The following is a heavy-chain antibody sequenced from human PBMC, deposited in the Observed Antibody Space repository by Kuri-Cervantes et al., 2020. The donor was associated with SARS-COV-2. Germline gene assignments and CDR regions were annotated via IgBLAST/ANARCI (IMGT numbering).Heavy chain of an antibody. J-gene: IGHJ4*02. D-gene: IGHD3-10*01. CDR2: INHSGST. CDR1: GGSFSGYY. V-gene: IGHV4-34*01. Sequence: GSLRLSCAVYGGSFSGYYWSWIRQPPGKGLEWIGEINHSGSTNYNPSLKSRVTISVDTSKNQFSLQLSSVTAADTAVYYCARGQNSELLWFGESISYYFDYWGQGTLVTVSS. CDR3: ARGQNSELLWFGESISYYFDY.